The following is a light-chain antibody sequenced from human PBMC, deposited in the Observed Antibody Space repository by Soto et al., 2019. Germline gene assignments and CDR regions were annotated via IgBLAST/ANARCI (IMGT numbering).Light chain of an antibody. CDR3: QHYRSYWT. CDR1: QNIRSR. J-gene: IGKJ1*01. V-gene: IGKV1-5*01. CDR2: DAS. Sequence: DFQMTQSPSTLSASVGDRVTITCRASQNIRSRLAWIQQKPGKAPKLLIYDASSLESGGPQRFSGSGSGTEFTLTISRLQTDDCSTYDGQHYRSYWTFGQGTKVQ.